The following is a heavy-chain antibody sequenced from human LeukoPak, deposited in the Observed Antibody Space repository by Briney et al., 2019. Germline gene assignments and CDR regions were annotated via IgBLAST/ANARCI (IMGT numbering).Heavy chain of an antibody. CDR2: INPNSGGT. CDR3: ARNLRIAARGPTNWFDP. Sequence: ASVKVSCKASGYTFTSYYMHWVRQAPGQGLEWMGWINPNSGGTNYAQKFQGRVTMTRDTSISTAYMELSRLRSDDTAVYYCARNLRIAARGPTNWFDPWGQGTLVTVSS. D-gene: IGHD6-6*01. J-gene: IGHJ5*02. CDR1: GYTFTSYY. V-gene: IGHV1-2*02.